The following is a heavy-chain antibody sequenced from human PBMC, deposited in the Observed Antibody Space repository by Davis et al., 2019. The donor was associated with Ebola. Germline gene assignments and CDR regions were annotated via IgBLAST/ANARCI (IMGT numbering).Heavy chain of an antibody. V-gene: IGHV1-8*01. CDR2: MIPNSGNT. CDR1: GYTFTSYD. J-gene: IGHJ6*02. Sequence: ASVKVSCKASGYTFTSYDINWVRQATGQGLEWMGWMIPNSGNTGYAQKFQGRVTMTRNTSISTAYMELSSLRSEDTAVYYCARFAKYYYYYGMDVWAQGTTVTVSS. CDR3: ARFAKYYYYYGMDV.